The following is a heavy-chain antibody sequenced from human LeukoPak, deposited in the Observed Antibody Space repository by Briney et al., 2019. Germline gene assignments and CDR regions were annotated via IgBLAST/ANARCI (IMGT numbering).Heavy chain of an antibody. CDR1: GFTFSSYW. V-gene: IGHV3-7*03. Sequence: SGGSLRLSCAVSGFTFSSYWMSWVRQAPGKGLEWVANIKQDGSEEYYVDSVKGRFTISRDNARKSLYLQMNSLRAEDTALYYCARDRITLHYWGQGTLVTVSS. J-gene: IGHJ4*02. CDR2: IKQDGSEE. CDR3: ARDRITLHY. D-gene: IGHD3-16*01.